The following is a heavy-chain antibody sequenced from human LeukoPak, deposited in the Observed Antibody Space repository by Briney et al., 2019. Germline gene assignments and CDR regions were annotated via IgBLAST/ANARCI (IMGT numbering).Heavy chain of an antibody. Sequence: GASVKVSCKASGYTFTSYGISWVRQAPGQGLEWMGWISAYNGNTNYAQKLQGRVTMTTDTSTSTAYMELRSLRSDDTAVYYCARALRFLTYYYDSSGYYYGLFYWGQGTLVTVSS. J-gene: IGHJ4*02. CDR3: ARALRFLTYYYDSSGYYYGLFY. D-gene: IGHD3-22*01. CDR2: ISAYNGNT. CDR1: GYTFTSYG. V-gene: IGHV1-18*01.